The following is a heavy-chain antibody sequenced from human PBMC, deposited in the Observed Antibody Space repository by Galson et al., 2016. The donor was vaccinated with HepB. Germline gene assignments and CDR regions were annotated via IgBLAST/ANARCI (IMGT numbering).Heavy chain of an antibody. CDR2: IYPGDSDT. CDR3: ARRGAAGLD. Sequence: QSGAEVKKSGESLKTSCKASGYGFTSFWIGWVRQMPGKGLEWMGIIYPGDSDTRYSPSFQGQVTISADKSINTAFLQWSNLKASDTAMYYCARRGAAGLDWGQGTLVTVSS. CDR1: GYGFTSFW. D-gene: IGHD6-13*01. J-gene: IGHJ4*02. V-gene: IGHV5-51*01.